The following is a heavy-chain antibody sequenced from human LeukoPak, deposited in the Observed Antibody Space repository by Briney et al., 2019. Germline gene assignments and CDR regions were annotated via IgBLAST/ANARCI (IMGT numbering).Heavy chain of an antibody. CDR1: GGSVSSGSYY. D-gene: IGHD4-17*01. J-gene: IGHJ4*02. V-gene: IGHV4-61*01. CDR2: IYYSGST. Sequence: SGTLSLTCTVSGGSVSSGSYYWSWIRQPPGKGLEWIGYIYYSGSTNYNPSLKSRVTISVDTSKNQFSLKLSSVTAADTAMYYCARETYGRYFDYWGQGTLVTVSS. CDR3: ARETYGRYFDY.